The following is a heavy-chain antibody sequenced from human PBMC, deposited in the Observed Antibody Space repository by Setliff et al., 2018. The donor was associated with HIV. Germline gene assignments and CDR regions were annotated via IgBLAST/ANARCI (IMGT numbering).Heavy chain of an antibody. CDR2: VNRDGSST. V-gene: IGHV3-74*01. CDR1: GFTFDRFW. Sequence: PGGSLRLSCAASGFTFDRFWMHWVRQAPGKGLVWVSRVNRDGSSTTYADSVKDRFTISRDNAKNTLYLQMNSLRTEDTAVYYCARVRAFDIWGQGTMVTVSS. CDR3: ARVRAFDI. J-gene: IGHJ3*02.